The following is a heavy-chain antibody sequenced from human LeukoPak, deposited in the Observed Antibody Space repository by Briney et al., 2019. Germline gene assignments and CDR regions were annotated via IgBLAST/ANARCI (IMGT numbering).Heavy chain of an antibody. D-gene: IGHD3-3*01. Sequence: SETLSLTCTVSGGSISNYYWSWIRQPPGKALEWIGYIYYSGVTNYNPSLESRVAMPIDTSNNQFSLRLTSVTAADTAIYYCARIPPGGVVTAPFDSWGQGILVSVSS. CDR2: IYYSGVT. CDR3: ARIPPGGVVTAPFDS. V-gene: IGHV4-59*01. J-gene: IGHJ4*02. CDR1: GGSISNYY.